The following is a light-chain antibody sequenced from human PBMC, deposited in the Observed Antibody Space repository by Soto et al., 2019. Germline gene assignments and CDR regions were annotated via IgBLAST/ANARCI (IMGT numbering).Light chain of an antibody. CDR3: QKYSSVIT. Sequence: DIQMTQSPSSLSASVGDRVTITCRASEGSSNFLAWYQQTPGKVPKLLISAASTLQSGVPSRFSGSGSGTDFTLTITSLQPEDVATYYCQKYSSVITFGQGTRLEI. CDR1: EGSSNF. V-gene: IGKV1-27*01. CDR2: AAS. J-gene: IGKJ5*01.